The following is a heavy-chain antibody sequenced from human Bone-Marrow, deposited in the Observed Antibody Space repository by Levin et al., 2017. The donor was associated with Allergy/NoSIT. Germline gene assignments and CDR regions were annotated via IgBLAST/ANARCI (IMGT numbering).Heavy chain of an antibody. J-gene: IGHJ4*02. D-gene: IGHD2-2*01. CDR1: GFNLEDYI. CDR3: ARQAVTSASEVYFDS. CDR2: INWNSAHR. V-gene: IGHV3-9*01. Sequence: PGGSLRLSCVASGFNLEDYIMHWVRQAPGKGLEWVSGINWNSAHRGHADSVEGRFTISRDNAKNSLYLQMNSLRVEDTAFYFCARQAVTSASEVYFDSWGQGTLVIVSS.